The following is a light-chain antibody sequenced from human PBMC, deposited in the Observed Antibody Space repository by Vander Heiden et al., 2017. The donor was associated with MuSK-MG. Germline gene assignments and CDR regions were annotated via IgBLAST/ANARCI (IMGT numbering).Light chain of an antibody. CDR2: DAS. CDR1: QDISKY. V-gene: IGKV1-33*01. J-gene: IGKJ4*01. Sequence: DIQMTQAPSSLSASVGDRVTITCQASQDISKYLNWYQQKPGKAPKLLIYDASNLETGVPSRFSGSGSGTDFTFTISSLQPEDVATYYCQQEDNLPITFGRGTKVEIK. CDR3: QQEDNLPIT.